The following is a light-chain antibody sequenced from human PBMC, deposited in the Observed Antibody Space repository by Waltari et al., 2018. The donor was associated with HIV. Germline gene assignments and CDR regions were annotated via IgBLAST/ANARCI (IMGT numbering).Light chain of an antibody. Sequence: QSVLTQPPSASGTPGQRVTISCSGSSSNIGSNTVNWYQHLPGTSPKLLIYYNNQRPSGVPDRFSGSKSGTSASLAISGLQSEDEADYYCAAWDDSLMGVFGGGTRLTVL. V-gene: IGLV1-44*01. CDR3: AAWDDSLMGV. CDR1: SSNIGSNT. J-gene: IGLJ3*02. CDR2: YNN.